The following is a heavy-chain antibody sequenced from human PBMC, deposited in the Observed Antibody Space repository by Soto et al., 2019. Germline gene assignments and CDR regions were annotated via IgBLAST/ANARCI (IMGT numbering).Heavy chain of an antibody. CDR1: GGSISSGGYY. CDR2: IYYSGST. CDR3: ARNSGYSSSIDY. Sequence: SETLSLTCTVSGGSISSGGYYWSWIRQHPGKGLEWIGYIYYSGSTYYNPSLKSRVTISVDTSKNQFSLKLSSVTAADTAVYYCARNSGYSSSIDYWGQGTLVTVSS. V-gene: IGHV4-31*03. J-gene: IGHJ4*02. D-gene: IGHD6-13*01.